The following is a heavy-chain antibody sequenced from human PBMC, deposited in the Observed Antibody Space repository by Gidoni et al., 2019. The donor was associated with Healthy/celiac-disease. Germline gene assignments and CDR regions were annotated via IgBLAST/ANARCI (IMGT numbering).Heavy chain of an antibody. CDR2: ISSSSSYI. CDR3: ARDSSGIAAAGAYYYYGMDV. CDR1: GFTFSSYS. V-gene: IGHV3-21*01. Sequence: EVQLVESGGGLVKPGGSLRLSCAASGFTFSSYSMNWVRQAPGKGLEWVSSISSSSSYIYYADSVKGRFTISRDNAKNSLYLQMNSLRAEDTAVYYCARDSSGIAAAGAYYYYGMDVWGQGTTVTVSS. D-gene: IGHD6-13*01. J-gene: IGHJ6*02.